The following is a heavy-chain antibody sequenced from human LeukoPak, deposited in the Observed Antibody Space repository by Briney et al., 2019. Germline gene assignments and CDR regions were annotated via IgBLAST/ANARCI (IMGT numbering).Heavy chain of an antibody. D-gene: IGHD2-2*01. CDR3: ARSTRQDIVVLPAAPFDP. CDR1: GFTFSCYA. CDR2: DSSNGGST. V-gene: IGHV3-64*01. J-gene: IGHJ5*02. Sequence: GGSRRLSCAASGFTFSCYAMHSVRQAPGKGLEYVSADSSNGGSTYYANSVKGRFTISRDNSKNGLYLQMGSLRAEDMGVNYSARSTRQDIVVLPAAPFDPWGQGTLVTVSS.